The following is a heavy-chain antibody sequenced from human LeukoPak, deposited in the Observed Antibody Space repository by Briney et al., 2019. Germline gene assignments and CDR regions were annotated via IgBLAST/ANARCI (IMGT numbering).Heavy chain of an antibody. CDR2: INHSGST. D-gene: IGHD2-8*01. V-gene: IGHV4-34*01. CDR1: GGSFSGYY. CDR3: ARGTNYSFDY. Sequence: SEALSLTCAVYGGSFSGYYWSWIRQPPGKGLEWIGEINHSGSTNYNPSLKSRVTISVDTSKNQFSLKLSSVTAADTAVYYCARGTNYSFDYWGQGTLVTVSS. J-gene: IGHJ4*02.